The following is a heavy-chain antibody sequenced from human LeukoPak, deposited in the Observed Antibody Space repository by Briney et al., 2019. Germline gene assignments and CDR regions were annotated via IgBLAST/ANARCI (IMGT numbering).Heavy chain of an antibody. D-gene: IGHD4-17*01. J-gene: IGHJ4*02. CDR2: IYYTGNT. CDR1: GGSISNYY. CDR3: ARGLMTTVTTGPCYFDY. Sequence: SETLSLTCTVSGGSISNYYWNWIRQPPGKGLEWIGYIYYTGNTNYNPSLKSRVTISVDTSKNQFSLKLSSVTAADTAVYYCARGLMTTVTTGPCYFDYWGQGTLVTVSS. V-gene: IGHV4-59*12.